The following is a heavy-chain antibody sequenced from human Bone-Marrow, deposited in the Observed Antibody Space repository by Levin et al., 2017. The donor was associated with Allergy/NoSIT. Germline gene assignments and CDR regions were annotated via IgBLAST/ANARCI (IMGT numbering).Heavy chain of an antibody. CDR2: IIPIFGTP. CDR3: ARDGGYSGYDGGSYFDY. Sequence: VASVKVSCKTSGGTVSTYSFNWVRQAPGQGLEWMGGIIPIFGTPKYAQKFQGRVTITADESTSTVYMEVSSLRSEDTAMYYCARDGGYSGYDGGSYFDYWGQGTLVTVSS. V-gene: IGHV1-69*13. CDR1: GGTVSTYS. J-gene: IGHJ4*02. D-gene: IGHD5-12*01.